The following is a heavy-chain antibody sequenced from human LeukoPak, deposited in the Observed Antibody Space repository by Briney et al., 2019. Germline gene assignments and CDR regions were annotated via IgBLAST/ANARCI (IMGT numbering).Heavy chain of an antibody. J-gene: IGHJ4*02. CDR2: ISAYNGST. CDR1: GYTFTSYG. Sequence: EASVKVSCKASGYTFTSYGISWVRQAPGQGLEWMGWISAYNGSTNYAQKLQGRVTMTTDTSTSTAYMELRSLRSDDTAVYYCARDPPSSGWFPYFDYWGQGTLVTVSS. V-gene: IGHV1-18*01. D-gene: IGHD6-19*01. CDR3: ARDPPSSGWFPYFDY.